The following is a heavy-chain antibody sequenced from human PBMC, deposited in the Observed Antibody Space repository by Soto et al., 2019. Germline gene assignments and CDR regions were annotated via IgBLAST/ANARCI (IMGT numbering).Heavy chain of an antibody. CDR2: ISGSGGST. CDR1: GFTFSSYA. CDR3: AKDLQAGWYGGEELDSSGWYGYGMDV. D-gene: IGHD6-19*01. J-gene: IGHJ6*02. V-gene: IGHV3-23*01. Sequence: GGSLRLSCAASGFTFSSYAMSWVRQAPGKGLEWVSAISGSGGSTYYADSVKGRFTISRDNSKNPLYLQMNSLRAEDTAVYYCAKDLQAGWYGGEELDSSGWYGYGMDVWGQGTTVTVSS.